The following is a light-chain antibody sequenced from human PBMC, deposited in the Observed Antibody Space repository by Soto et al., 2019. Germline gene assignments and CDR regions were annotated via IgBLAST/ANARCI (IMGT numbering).Light chain of an antibody. Sequence: QSALTQPASVSGSPGQSITISCTGTSSDVGSYNLVSWYQQHPGKVPKLMIYEVSKWPSGISNRSSGSKSGNTASLTISGLQAEDEGDYYCCSYAGSHYVFGTGTKVTVL. V-gene: IGLV2-23*02. CDR1: SSDVGSYNL. CDR3: CSYAGSHYV. CDR2: EVS. J-gene: IGLJ1*01.